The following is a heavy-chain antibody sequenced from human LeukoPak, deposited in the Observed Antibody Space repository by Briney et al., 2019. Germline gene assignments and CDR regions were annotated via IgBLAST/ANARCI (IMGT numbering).Heavy chain of an antibody. V-gene: IGHV3-7*01. CDR1: GFTFRNYW. Sequence: GGSLRLSCAASGFTFRNYWMGWVRQAPGKGPEWVANIKQDGSEEYYVDSVKGRFSISRDNAKNSLNLQMNSLRVEDTAVYYCARDPSGAATGAAFDVWGQGTMVTVSS. D-gene: IGHD1-26*01. CDR2: IKQDGSEE. CDR3: ARDPSGAATGAAFDV. J-gene: IGHJ3*01.